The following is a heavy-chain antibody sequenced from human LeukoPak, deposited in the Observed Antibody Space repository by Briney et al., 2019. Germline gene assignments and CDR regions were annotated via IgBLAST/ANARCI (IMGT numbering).Heavy chain of an antibody. V-gene: IGHV3-7*01. CDR2: IKQDGSEK. D-gene: IGHD3-10*01. CDR1: GFTFSSYW. Sequence: PGGSLRLSCAASGFTFSSYWMSWVRQAPGKGLEWVANIKQDGSEKYYVDSVKGRFTISRDNARHSLYLQMNSPRAEDTAVYYCVRGGFSLDRWGQGTLVTVSS. CDR3: VRGGFSLDR. J-gene: IGHJ5*02.